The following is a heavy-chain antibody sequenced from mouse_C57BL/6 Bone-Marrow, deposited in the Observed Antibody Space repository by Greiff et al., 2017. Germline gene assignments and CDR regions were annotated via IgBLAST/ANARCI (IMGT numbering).Heavy chain of an antibody. V-gene: IGHV1-54*01. J-gene: IGHJ3*01. CDR2: INPGSGGT. CDR1: GYAFTNYL. Sequence: QVHVKQSGAELVRPGTSVKVSCKASGYAFTNYLIEWVKQRPGQGLEWIGVINPGSGGTNYNETFKGKATLTADKSSSTVYMHLSSLTSEDSAVYFCARPPYEYDGEFAYWGQGTLVTVSA. D-gene: IGHD2-4*01. CDR3: ARPPYEYDGEFAY.